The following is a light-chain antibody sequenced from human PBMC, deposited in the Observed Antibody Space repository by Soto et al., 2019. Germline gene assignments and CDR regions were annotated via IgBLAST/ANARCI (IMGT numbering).Light chain of an antibody. J-gene: IGKJ1*01. Sequence: EIVMTQSPATLPVSPGERATLSCRANQSISTYLAWYQQKPGQAPRLLIYGASTRATGIPVRFSGSGSGTEFTLTISSLQSEDFAVYYCQQYNNWPPGTFGQGTKVDIK. CDR2: GAS. CDR1: QSISTY. CDR3: QQYNNWPPGT. V-gene: IGKV3-15*01.